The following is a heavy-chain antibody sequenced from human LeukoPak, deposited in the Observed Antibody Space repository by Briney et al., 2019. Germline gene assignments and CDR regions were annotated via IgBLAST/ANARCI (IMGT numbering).Heavy chain of an antibody. Sequence: GASLILSCAASGFTFSNYAMSWVRQAPGKWLELVSAVSGRDTSTYYTDSVKGRFTISRDNSKNTLYLQMNNLSAEDTAIYYCAKWGDYDVLTGYYDSDYWGQGTLVTVSS. CDR3: AKWGDYDVLTGYYDSDY. J-gene: IGHJ4*02. D-gene: IGHD3-9*01. CDR1: GFTFSNYA. CDR2: VSGRDTST. V-gene: IGHV3-23*01.